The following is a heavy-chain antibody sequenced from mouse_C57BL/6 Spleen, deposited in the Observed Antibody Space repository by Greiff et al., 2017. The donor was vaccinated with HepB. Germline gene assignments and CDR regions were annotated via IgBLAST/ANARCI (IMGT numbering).Heavy chain of an antibody. D-gene: IGHD2-4*01. Sequence: VKVVESGPELVKPGASVKISCKASGYAFSSSWMNWVKQRPGKGLEWIGRIYPGDGGTNYNGKFKGKATLTADKSSSTAYMQLSSLTSEDSAVYFCAPYDYDGCWYFDVWGTGTTVTVSS. CDR3: APYDYDGCWYFDV. CDR1: GYAFSSSW. CDR2: IYPGDGGT. V-gene: IGHV1-82*01. J-gene: IGHJ1*03.